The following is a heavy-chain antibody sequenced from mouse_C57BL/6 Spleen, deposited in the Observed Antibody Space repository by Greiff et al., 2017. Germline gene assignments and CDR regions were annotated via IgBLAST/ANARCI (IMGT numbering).Heavy chain of an antibody. CDR1: GYTFTDYE. J-gene: IGHJ2*01. D-gene: IGHD2-5*01. CDR3: TTSYYSKGGY. CDR2: IDPETGGT. V-gene: IGHV1-15*01. Sequence: QVQLQQSGAELVRPGASVTLSCKASGYTFTDYEMHWVKQTPVHGLEWIGAIDPETGGTAYNQKFKGKAILTADKSSSTAYMELRSLTSEDSAVYYCTTSYYSKGGYWGQGTTLTVSS.